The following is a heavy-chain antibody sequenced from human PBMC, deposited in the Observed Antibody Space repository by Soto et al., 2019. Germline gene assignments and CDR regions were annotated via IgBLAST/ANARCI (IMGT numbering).Heavy chain of an antibody. CDR2: ISYDGSNK. CDR3: ARPLWRNDYNCGYFDL. Sequence: QVQLVESGGGVVQPGRSLRLSCAASGFTFSSYAMHWVRQAPGKGLEWVAVISYDGSNKYYADSVKGRFTIYRDNSKKTLYLQMNRLRAEDTAVYYCARPLWRNDYNCGYFDLWGRGTLVTVSS. D-gene: IGHD4-4*01. V-gene: IGHV3-30-3*01. J-gene: IGHJ2*01. CDR1: GFTFSSYA.